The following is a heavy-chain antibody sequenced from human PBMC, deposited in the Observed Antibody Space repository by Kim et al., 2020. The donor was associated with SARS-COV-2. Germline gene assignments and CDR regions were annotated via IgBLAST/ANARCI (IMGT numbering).Heavy chain of an antibody. D-gene: IGHD6-13*01. J-gene: IGHJ6*02. CDR1: GFTFSSYG. CDR3: AKDFPVGSSWYFKGGGMDD. CDR2: ISYDGSNK. V-gene: IGHV3-30*18. Sequence: GGSLRLSCAASGFTFSSYGMHWVRQAPGKGLEWVAVISYDGSNKYYADSVKGRFTISRDNSKNTLYLQMNSLRAEDTAVYYCAKDFPVGSSWYFKGGGMDDGNQGTTVNIAS.